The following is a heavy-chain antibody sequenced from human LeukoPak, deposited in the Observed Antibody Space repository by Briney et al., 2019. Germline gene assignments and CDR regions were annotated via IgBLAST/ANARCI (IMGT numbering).Heavy chain of an antibody. Sequence: SETLSLTCTVSGGSISIYYWSWIRQPPGRGLEWIGYIYYSGSTNYNPSPKSRVTISVDTSKNQFSLKLSSVTAADTAVYYCARDREYYGSGSYYPSGMDVWGQGTTVTVSS. V-gene: IGHV4-59*01. J-gene: IGHJ6*02. CDR1: GGSISIYY. CDR3: ARDREYYGSGSYYPSGMDV. CDR2: IYYSGST. D-gene: IGHD3-10*01.